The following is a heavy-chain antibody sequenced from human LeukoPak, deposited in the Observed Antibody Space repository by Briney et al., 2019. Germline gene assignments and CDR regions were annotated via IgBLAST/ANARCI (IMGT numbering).Heavy chain of an antibody. CDR3: SRNEFGPLIKPFNS. Sequence: GGSLRLSCAASGFTFSSYSMNWVRQAPGKGLEWVSYISSSSSTIYYADSVKGRFTISRDNAKNSLYLQMNSLRDEDTAVYYCSRNEFGPLIKPFNSWGKETLAPSPQ. J-gene: IGHJ4*02. CDR1: GFTFSSYS. V-gene: IGHV3-48*02. CDR2: ISSSSSTI. D-gene: IGHD3-10*01.